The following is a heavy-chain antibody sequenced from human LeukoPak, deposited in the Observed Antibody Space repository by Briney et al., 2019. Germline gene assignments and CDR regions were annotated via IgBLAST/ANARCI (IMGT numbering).Heavy chain of an antibody. CDR3: TRVLYSSTWSPYS. D-gene: IGHD6-13*01. CDR2: ISNDGNNE. CDR1: GFTFTNYA. Sequence: GGSLRLSCAASGFTFTNYAMHWVRQAPGKGLEWVAVISNDGNNEFYADSVKGRFTISRDSSKNTLYLQLGSLRAEDTALYYCTRVLYSSTWSPYSWGQGTPVTVSS. V-gene: IGHV3-30*04. J-gene: IGHJ5*02.